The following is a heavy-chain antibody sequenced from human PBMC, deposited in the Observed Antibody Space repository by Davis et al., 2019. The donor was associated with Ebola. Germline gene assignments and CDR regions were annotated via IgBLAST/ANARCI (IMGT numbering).Heavy chain of an antibody. CDR2: IYYSGST. CDR3: ARLRRDGHNRPFDT. V-gene: IGHV4-31*03. D-gene: IGHD5-24*01. CDR1: GGSISSGGYY. J-gene: IGHJ4*02. Sequence: SETLSLTCTVSGGSISSGGYYWSWIRQHPGKGLEWIGYIYYSGSTYYNPSLKSRVTISLDTSKNQFSLKLSSVTAADTAVYYCARLRRDGHNRPFDTWGQGTLVTVSS.